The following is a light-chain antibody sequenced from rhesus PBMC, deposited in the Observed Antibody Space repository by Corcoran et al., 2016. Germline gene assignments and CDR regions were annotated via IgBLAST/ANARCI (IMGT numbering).Light chain of an antibody. V-gene: IGKV1-22*01. J-gene: IGKJ3*01. Sequence: DIQMTQSPSSLSASVGDTVTITCQASQGLSSWLAWYQQKPGKAPKLLINKASSLQSGGPSRFSGGGSWTDFTLTISSLQPEDFATYYCLQYSSSPFTFGPGTKLDIK. CDR2: KAS. CDR1: QGLSSW. CDR3: LQYSSSPFT.